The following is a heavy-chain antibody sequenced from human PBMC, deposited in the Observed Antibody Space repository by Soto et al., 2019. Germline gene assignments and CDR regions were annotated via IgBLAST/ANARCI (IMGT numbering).Heavy chain of an antibody. CDR1: GFIFSNYA. D-gene: IGHD3-10*01. V-gene: IGHV3-33*01. Sequence: GGSLRLSCAASGFIFSNYAVHWVRQAPGKGLVWVTIIWYDGSNKYYADSVKGRFTISRDNAKNTLYLQMNSLRVEDTAVYFCVRDRGYPDSFDIWGPGTLVTVSS. J-gene: IGHJ3*02. CDR2: IWYDGSNK. CDR3: VRDRGYPDSFDI.